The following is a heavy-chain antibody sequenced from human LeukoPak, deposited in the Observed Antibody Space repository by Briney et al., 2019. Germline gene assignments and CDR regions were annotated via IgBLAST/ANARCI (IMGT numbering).Heavy chain of an antibody. CDR2: ISSSSTYI. J-gene: IGHJ4*02. Sequence: GGSLRLSSAASVFAFSTYSMNWGRQAPGKGLEWVSSISSSSTYIYYADSVKGRGTISRDNAKNSLYLQMKSLRAEDTAVYYCARVLSGCETTRCELDYWGQGTLVTVSS. CDR1: VFAFSTYS. V-gene: IGHV3-21*01. CDR3: ARVLSGCETTRCELDY. D-gene: IGHD1-26*01.